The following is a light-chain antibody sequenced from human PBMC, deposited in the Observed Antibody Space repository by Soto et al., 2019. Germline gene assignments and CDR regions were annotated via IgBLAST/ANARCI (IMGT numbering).Light chain of an antibody. CDR2: DAS. J-gene: IGKJ3*01. Sequence: DIQMTQSPSSLSASVGDRVTISCQASQDISNSLSWFQQKPGKAPKLLIYDASNWHTGVPSRFSGSGSGTDFTFTISSLQPEDFATYYCQQFDDLPFTFGPGTRVDIK. V-gene: IGKV1-33*01. CDR1: QDISNS. CDR3: QQFDDLPFT.